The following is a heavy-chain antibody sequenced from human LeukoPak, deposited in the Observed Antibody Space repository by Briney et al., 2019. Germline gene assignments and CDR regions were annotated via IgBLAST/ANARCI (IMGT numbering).Heavy chain of an antibody. CDR2: INQDGSEI. CDR3: ARDQVSLIVVRTTNWYFDL. V-gene: IGHV3-7*01. CDR1: GFTFSNYR. D-gene: IGHD3-22*01. Sequence: GGSLRLSCAASGFTFSNYRMSWGRQAPGKGLEWLANINQDGSEIYYVDSVKGRFTISRDNGKNSLYLQINSLRADDTAVYYCARDQVSLIVVRTTNWYFDLWGRGTLVTVSS. J-gene: IGHJ2*01.